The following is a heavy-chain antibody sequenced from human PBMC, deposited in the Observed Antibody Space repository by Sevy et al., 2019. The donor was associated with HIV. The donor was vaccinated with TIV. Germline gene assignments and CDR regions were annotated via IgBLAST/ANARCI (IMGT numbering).Heavy chain of an antibody. Sequence: GGSLRLSCAASGFTFSSYAMSWVRQAPGKGLEWVSAISGSGGSTYYADSVKGRFTISRDNSKNTLYLQMNSLRAEDTAVYYCGKDLVNTVTTTGQGAFDIWGQGTMVTVSS. CDR2: ISGSGGST. CDR1: GFTFSSYA. V-gene: IGHV3-23*01. CDR3: GKDLVNTVTTTGQGAFDI. J-gene: IGHJ3*02. D-gene: IGHD4-17*01.